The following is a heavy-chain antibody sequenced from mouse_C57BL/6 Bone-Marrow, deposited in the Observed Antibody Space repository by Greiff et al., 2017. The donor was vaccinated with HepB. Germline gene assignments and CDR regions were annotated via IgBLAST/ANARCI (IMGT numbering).Heavy chain of an antibody. CDR3: ARSPIITTVPLYYFDY. CDR2: IYPGSGST. D-gene: IGHD1-1*01. V-gene: IGHV1-55*01. Sequence: VQLQQSGAELVKPGASVKMSCKASGYTFTSYWITWVKQRPGQGLEWIGDIYPGSGSTNYNEKFKSKATLTVDTSSSTAYMQLSSLTSEDSAVYYCARSPIITTVPLYYFDYWGQGTTLTVSS. J-gene: IGHJ2*01. CDR1: GYTFTSYW.